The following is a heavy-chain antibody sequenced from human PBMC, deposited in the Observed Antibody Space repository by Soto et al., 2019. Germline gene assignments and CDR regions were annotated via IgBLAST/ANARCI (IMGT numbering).Heavy chain of an antibody. CDR1: GFTFSTYE. CDR2: ISSSGSTI. CDR3: ATRWGGGGAFDI. J-gene: IGHJ3*02. V-gene: IGHV3-48*03. Sequence: EAPLVESGGGLVQPGGSLRLSCAASGFTFSTYEMNWVRQAPGKGLEWVSYISSSGSTIYYADSVKGRFTISRDNAKNSLYLQLNGVGAEDRAVYYCATRWGGGGAFDIWGQGTMVTVSS. D-gene: IGHD3-16*01.